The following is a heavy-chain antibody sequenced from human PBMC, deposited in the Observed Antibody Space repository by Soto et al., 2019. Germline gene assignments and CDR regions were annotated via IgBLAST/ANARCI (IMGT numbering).Heavy chain of an antibody. J-gene: IGHJ4*02. CDR1: GVTFTSYA. Sequence: GGSLRLSCAASGVTFTSYAMTWVRQVPGEGLQWGSSISKSGDSTYYADSVKGRFTTSGDNSKNTLYLQMNSLRAEDTAVYYCASPSTSYSAFDYWGQGTLVTVSS. CDR2: ISKSGDST. D-gene: IGHD2-2*01. V-gene: IGHV3-23*01. CDR3: ASPSTSYSAFDY.